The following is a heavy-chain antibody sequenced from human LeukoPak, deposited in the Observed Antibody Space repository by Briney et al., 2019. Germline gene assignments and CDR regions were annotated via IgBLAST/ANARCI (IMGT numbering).Heavy chain of an antibody. D-gene: IGHD3-22*01. CDR2: INPSGGST. Sequence: ASVKVSCTASGYTFTSYYMHWVRQAPGQGLEWMGIINPSGGSTSYAQKFQGRVTMTRDMSTSTVYMELSSLRSEDTAVYYCARVKSYYYDTSDKDAFDTWGQGTMVTVSS. CDR1: GYTFTSYY. V-gene: IGHV1-46*01. CDR3: ARVKSYYYDTSDKDAFDT. J-gene: IGHJ3*02.